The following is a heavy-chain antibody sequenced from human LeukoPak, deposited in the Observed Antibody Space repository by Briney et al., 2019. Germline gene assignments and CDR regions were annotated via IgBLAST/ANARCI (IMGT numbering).Heavy chain of an antibody. CDR3: ARTYGSGTSYGMDV. CDR2: INAGNGNT. Sequence: ASVKVSCKASGYTFSTYAIHWVRQAPGQRLEWMGWINAGNGNTKYSQKFQGRVTITRDTSAGTAYMELSSLRSEDTAVYYCARTYGSGTSYGMDVWGQGTTVTVSS. J-gene: IGHJ6*02. D-gene: IGHD3-10*01. V-gene: IGHV1-3*01. CDR1: GYTFSTYA.